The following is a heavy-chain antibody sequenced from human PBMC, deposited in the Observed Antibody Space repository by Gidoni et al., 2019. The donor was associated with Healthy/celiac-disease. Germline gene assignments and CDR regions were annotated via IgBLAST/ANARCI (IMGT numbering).Heavy chain of an antibody. V-gene: IGHV1-69*01. CDR2: IIPIFGTA. D-gene: IGHD3-3*02. Sequence: VQLVQPGAEATKPGSSVKVSCQASGGTFSSYAISWVRQAPGQGLEWMGGIIPIFGTANYAQKFQSRVTITADESTSTAYMELSSLRSEDTAVYYCAREGIRGEAAFDIWGQGTMVTVSS. CDR3: AREGIRGEAAFDI. J-gene: IGHJ3*02. CDR1: GGTFSSYA.